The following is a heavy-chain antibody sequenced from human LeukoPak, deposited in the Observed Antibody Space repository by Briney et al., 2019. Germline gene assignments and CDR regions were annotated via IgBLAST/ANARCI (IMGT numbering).Heavy chain of an antibody. Sequence: GGSLRLSCEASGFTFTTYWMHWVRQAPGKGLVWVSRIDSDGRDTIYADSVKGRFTVSRDNAKNTVFLQMNSLRAEDTAVYYCARGGANHGFDIWGQGTMVTVSS. J-gene: IGHJ3*02. CDR2: IDSDGRDT. CDR3: ARGGANHGFDI. D-gene: IGHD1-26*01. V-gene: IGHV3-74*01. CDR1: GFTFTTYW.